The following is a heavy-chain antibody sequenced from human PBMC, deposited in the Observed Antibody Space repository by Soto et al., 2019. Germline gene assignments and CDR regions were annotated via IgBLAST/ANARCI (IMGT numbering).Heavy chain of an antibody. D-gene: IGHD3-16*01. CDR2: INHSGST. V-gene: IGHV4-34*01. J-gene: IGHJ6*02. CDR1: GGSFSGYY. CDR3: ARFKSTGYYDTGGYYYYYGMDV. Sequence: PSETLSLTCAVYGGSFSGYYWSWIRQPPGKGLEWIGEINHSGSTNYNPSLKSRVTTSVDTSKNQFSLKLSSVTAADTAVYYCARFKSTGYYDTGGYYYYYGMDVWGQGTTVTVSS.